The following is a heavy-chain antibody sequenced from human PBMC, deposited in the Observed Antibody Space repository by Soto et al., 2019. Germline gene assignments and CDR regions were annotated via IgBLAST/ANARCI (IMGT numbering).Heavy chain of an antibody. CDR3: ARGGYYDSSGYYNY. V-gene: IGHV3-30-3*01. Sequence: GGSLRLSCAASGFTFSSYAMHWVRQAPGKGLEWVAVISYDGSNKYYADSVKGRFTISRDNSKNTLYLQMNSLRAEDTAVYYCARGGYYDSSGYYNYWGQGTLVTVSS. CDR2: ISYDGSNK. J-gene: IGHJ4*02. D-gene: IGHD3-22*01. CDR1: GFTFSSYA.